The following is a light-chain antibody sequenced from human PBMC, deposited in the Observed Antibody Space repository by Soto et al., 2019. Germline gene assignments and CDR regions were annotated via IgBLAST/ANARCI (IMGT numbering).Light chain of an antibody. CDR3: FSFALRSTLI. J-gene: IGLJ2*01. V-gene: IGLV2-23*01. CDR2: EGG. Sequence: QSALTQPASVSGSPGQSITISCTGTSSDVGNYNLVSWYQQYPGKAPKLMIYEGGKWPSGVSNRFSGSKSGNTASLTISGLQAEDEADYYCFSFALRSTLIFGGGTKLTVL. CDR1: SSDVGNYNL.